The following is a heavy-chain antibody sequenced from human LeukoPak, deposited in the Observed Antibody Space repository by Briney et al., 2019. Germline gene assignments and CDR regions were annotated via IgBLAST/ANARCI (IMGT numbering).Heavy chain of an antibody. J-gene: IGHJ4*02. D-gene: IGHD3-22*01. CDR2: ISSNGGST. Sequence: PGGPLRLSCAASGFTFSSYAMHWVRQAPGKGLEYVSAISSNGGSTYYANSVKGRFTISRDNSKNTLYLQMGSLRAEDMAVYYCARGFYYDSRAYPIDYWGQGTLVTVSS. V-gene: IGHV3-64*01. CDR1: GFTFSSYA. CDR3: ARGFYYDSRAYPIDY.